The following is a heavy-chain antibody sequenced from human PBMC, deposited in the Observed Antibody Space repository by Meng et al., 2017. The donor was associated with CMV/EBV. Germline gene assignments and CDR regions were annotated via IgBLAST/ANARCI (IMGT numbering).Heavy chain of an antibody. Sequence: QVNRQEPGPGLVRPSETLSLTCSVSGPSISHFYWSWIRQPASKGLEWIGRIYSSGNTNYNPSLKSRVTMSLDTSKNQISLRLISVTAADTAVYYCATGSGDFDHWGPGTLVTVSS. CDR1: GPSISHFY. V-gene: IGHV4-4*07. D-gene: IGHD1-26*01. CDR2: IYSSGNT. CDR3: ATGSGDFDH. J-gene: IGHJ4*02.